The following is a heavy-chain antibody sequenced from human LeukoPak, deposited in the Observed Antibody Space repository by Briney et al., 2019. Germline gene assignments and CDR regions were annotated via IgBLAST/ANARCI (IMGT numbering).Heavy chain of an antibody. CDR2: IYYSGST. CDR1: GGSISSSSYY. D-gene: IGHD1-26*01. CDR3: ARARRYGRATRADAFDI. J-gene: IGHJ3*02. V-gene: IGHV4-39*07. Sequence: SETLSLTCTASGGSISSSSYYWGWIRQPPGKGLEWIGSIYYSGSTYYNPSLKSRVTISVDTSKNQFSLKLSSVTAADTAVYYCARARRYGRATRADAFDIWGQGTMVTVSS.